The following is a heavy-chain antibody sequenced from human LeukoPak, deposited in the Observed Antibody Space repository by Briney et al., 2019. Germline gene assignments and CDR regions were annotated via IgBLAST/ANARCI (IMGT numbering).Heavy chain of an antibody. V-gene: IGHV3-33*01. D-gene: IGHD3/OR15-3a*01. CDR3: ARDGLGTGSYFYGMDV. CDR2: MWSDGSNQ. CDR1: GFTFTTYG. J-gene: IGHJ6*02. Sequence: GGSLRLSCTASGFTFTTYGMHWVRQAPGKGLEWVAVMWSDGSNQDYADSVKGRFTISRDNSRNTLSLEMNTLRAEDTARYYCARDGLGTGSYFYGMDVWGRGTTVTVSS.